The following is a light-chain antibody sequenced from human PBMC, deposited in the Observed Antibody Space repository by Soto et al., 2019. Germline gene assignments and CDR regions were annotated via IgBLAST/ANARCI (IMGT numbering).Light chain of an antibody. CDR1: QSVSGSH. CDR3: QRHGYSAWT. Sequence: EIVLTQSPGTLSLSPGERATLSCRASQSVSGSHLAWYQQKPGQTPSLLIYDASSTATGIPGRSSGSGSGTDLTLTISRLEPEDFEVYCCQRHGYSAWTFGQGTKVEIK. J-gene: IGKJ1*01. V-gene: IGKV3-20*01. CDR2: DAS.